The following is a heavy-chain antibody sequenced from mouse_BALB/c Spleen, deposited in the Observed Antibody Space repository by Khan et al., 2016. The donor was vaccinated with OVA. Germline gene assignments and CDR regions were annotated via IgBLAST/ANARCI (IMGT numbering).Heavy chain of an antibody. D-gene: IGHD2-3*01. CDR1: GYSITSDYA. CDR2: ISYSGNT. CDR3: ARVDGGDFDY. Sequence: QLEESGPGLVKPSQSLSPTCTVTGYSITSDYAWNWIRQFPGNKLEWMGFISYSGNTNYNPSLKSRISITRDTSKNQFFLQLNSVTTEDTATYYCARVDGGDFDYWGQGTTLTVSS. V-gene: IGHV3-2*02. J-gene: IGHJ2*01.